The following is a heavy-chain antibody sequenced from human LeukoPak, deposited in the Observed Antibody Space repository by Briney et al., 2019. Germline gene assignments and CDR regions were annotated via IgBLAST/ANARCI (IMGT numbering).Heavy chain of an antibody. V-gene: IGHV4-59*01. D-gene: IGHD6-13*01. CDR1: GGSISSYY. Sequence: SETLSLTCTVSGGSISSYYWSWIRQPPGKGLEWIGYIYYSGSTNYNPSLKSRVTISVDTSKNQFSLKLSSVTAADTAVYYCARDSDPEVIAAASNIGMDVWGKGTTVTVSS. CDR3: ARDSDPEVIAAASNIGMDV. J-gene: IGHJ6*04. CDR2: IYYSGST.